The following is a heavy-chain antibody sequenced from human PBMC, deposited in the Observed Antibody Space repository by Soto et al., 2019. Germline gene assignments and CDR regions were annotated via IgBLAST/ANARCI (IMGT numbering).Heavy chain of an antibody. J-gene: IGHJ4*02. CDR1: GFTFSDSA. CDR2: IRSKVNTYAT. Sequence: EVQLVESGGGLVQPGGSLKLSCVASGFTFSDSAMHWVRQASAKGLEWVGRIRSKVNTYATIYAASVKGRFTISRDDSMNTAYLQMNSLKTEDTAVYYCTRRRDWTAMDPLDYWGQGTLVTVSS. CDR3: TRRRDWTAMDPLDY. V-gene: IGHV3-73*02. D-gene: IGHD5-18*01.